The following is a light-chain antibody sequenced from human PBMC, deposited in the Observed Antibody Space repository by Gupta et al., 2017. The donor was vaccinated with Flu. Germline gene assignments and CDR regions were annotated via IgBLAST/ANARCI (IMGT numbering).Light chain of an antibody. CDR1: QSISRY. V-gene: IGKV1-39*01. Sequence: DIQMTQSPSFLSASVGDRVTITCRASQSISRYLNWYQQKPGKPPKLLIYLVSSLQSGVPSRFSGGGSGPDFTLTISSLQPEDFATYYCQQSYSSLYTFGQGTKLEIK. CDR3: QQSYSSLYT. J-gene: IGKJ2*01. CDR2: LVS.